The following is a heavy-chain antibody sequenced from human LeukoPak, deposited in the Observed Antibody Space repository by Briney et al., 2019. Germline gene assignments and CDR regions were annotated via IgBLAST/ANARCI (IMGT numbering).Heavy chain of an antibody. CDR1: GLSFNSCG. CDR2: ISSDGSNK. CDR3: AKGSGGSGSFYNHFDC. Sequence: PGGSLRLSCAASGLSFNSCGMHWARQAPGKGLEWVAVISSDGSNKYYADFVKGRFTISRDNSKNTLSLQMNSLRTEDTAVFYCAKGSGGSGSFYNHFDCWGQGTLVTVSS. V-gene: IGHV3-30*18. D-gene: IGHD3-10*01. J-gene: IGHJ4*02.